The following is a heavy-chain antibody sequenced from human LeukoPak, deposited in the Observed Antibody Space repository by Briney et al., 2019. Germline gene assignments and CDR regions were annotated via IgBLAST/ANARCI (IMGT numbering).Heavy chain of an antibody. Sequence: GGSLRLSCAASGFTFSSYAMSWVRQAPGKGLEWVSEISASGGSTYHADSVMGRFTISRDNSKNTLYLQMNSLRAEDTAVYYCAKNMVTFTFEYWGQGNLVTVSS. V-gene: IGHV3-23*01. CDR3: AKNMVTFTFEY. CDR2: ISASGGST. J-gene: IGHJ4*02. CDR1: GFTFSSYA. D-gene: IGHD5-18*01.